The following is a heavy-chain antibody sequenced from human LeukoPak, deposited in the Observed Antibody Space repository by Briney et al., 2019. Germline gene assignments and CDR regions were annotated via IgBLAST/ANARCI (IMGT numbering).Heavy chain of an antibody. Sequence: GGSLRLSCAASGFTFSTYRMNWVPQAPGKGLEWLSYISSGSNTIFYADSVKGRFTISRDNAKNSPFLQVNSLRDEDTAVYYCARGSYYAPYYFDYWGQGTLVTVSS. CDR3: ARGSYYAPYYFDY. CDR1: GFTFSTYR. V-gene: IGHV3-48*02. J-gene: IGHJ4*02. CDR2: ISSGSNTI. D-gene: IGHD1-26*01.